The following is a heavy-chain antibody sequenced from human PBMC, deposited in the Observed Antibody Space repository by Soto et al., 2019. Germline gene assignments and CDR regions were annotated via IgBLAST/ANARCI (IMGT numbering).Heavy chain of an antibody. CDR3: ARDMFYYDSNYYYFRGPFDY. CDR2: IFHSGST. V-gene: IGHV4-4*02. Sequence: QVHLQESGPGLVKPSGTLSLTCAVSGASVISTNWWSWVRQPPGKGLEWIGEIFHSGSTNYNPSLKSRVTISLDKSKKQFSLNLTSVTAADTAIYYCARDMFYYDSNYYYFRGPFDYWGQGTLVTVSS. CDR1: GASVISTNW. D-gene: IGHD3-22*01. J-gene: IGHJ4*02.